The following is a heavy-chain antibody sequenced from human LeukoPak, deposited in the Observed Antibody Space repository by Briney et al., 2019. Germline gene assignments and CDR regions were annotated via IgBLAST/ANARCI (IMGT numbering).Heavy chain of an antibody. V-gene: IGHV4-59*08. D-gene: IGHD2-8*02. CDR1: GGSFSGYY. J-gene: IGHJ6*02. CDR2: IYYSGST. CDR3: AGLVARYYYYGMDV. Sequence: SETLSLTCAVYGGSFSGYYWSWIRQPPGKGLEWIGYIYYSGSTNYNPSLKSRVTISVDTSKNQFSLKLSSVTAADTAVYYCAGLVARYYYYGMDVWGQGTTVTVSS.